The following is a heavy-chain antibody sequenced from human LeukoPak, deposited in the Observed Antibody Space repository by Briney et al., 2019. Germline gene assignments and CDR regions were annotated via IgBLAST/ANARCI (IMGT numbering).Heavy chain of an antibody. CDR2: IYTSGST. CDR3: ARVSPDSSSWHGGGAFDY. J-gene: IGHJ4*02. Sequence: PSETLSLTCTVSGGSISSYYWSWIRQPAGKGLEWIGRIYTSGSTNYNPSLKSRVTMSVDTSKNQFSLKLSSVTAADTAVYYCARVSPDSSSWHGGGAFDYWAREPWSPSPQ. V-gene: IGHV4-4*07. CDR1: GGSISSYY. D-gene: IGHD6-13*01.